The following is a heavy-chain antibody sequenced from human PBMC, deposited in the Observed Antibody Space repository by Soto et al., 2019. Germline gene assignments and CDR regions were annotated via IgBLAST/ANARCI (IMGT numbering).Heavy chain of an antibody. J-gene: IGHJ6*02. CDR3: ARSYGSGSYYYYYGMDV. CDR1: GYTFTSYY. Sequence: ASVKVSCKASGYTFTSYYMHWVRQAPGQGLEWMGIINPSGGSTSYAQKFQGRVTMTRDTSTSTVYMELSSLRSEDTAVYYCARSYGSGSYYYYYGMDVWGQGTTVTVSS. D-gene: IGHD3-10*01. V-gene: IGHV1-46*01. CDR2: INPSGGST.